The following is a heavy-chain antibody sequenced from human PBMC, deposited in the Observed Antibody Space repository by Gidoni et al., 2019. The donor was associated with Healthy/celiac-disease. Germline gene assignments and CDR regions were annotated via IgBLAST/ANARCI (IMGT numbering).Heavy chain of an antibody. Sequence: QVQLQQSGPGLVKPSQTLSLTCAISGDSVTSNSAAWNWIRQSPSRGLEWLGRTYYRSKWYNDYAVSVKSRITINPDTSKNQFSLQLNSVTPEDTAVYYCARGVEQWLVPGVWFDPWGQGTLVTVSS. D-gene: IGHD6-19*01. V-gene: IGHV6-1*01. J-gene: IGHJ5*02. CDR2: TYYRSKWYN. CDR1: GDSVTSNSAA. CDR3: ARGVEQWLVPGVWFDP.